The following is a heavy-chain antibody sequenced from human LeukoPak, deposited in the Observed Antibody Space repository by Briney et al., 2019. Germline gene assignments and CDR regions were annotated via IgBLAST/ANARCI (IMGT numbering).Heavy chain of an antibody. CDR1: GFTFSSYA. J-gene: IGHJ3*02. Sequence: PGRSLRLSCAASGFTFSSYAMHWVRQAPGKGLEWVAVISYDGSNKYYADSVKGRFTISRDNSKNTLYLQMNSLRAEDTAVYYCARVFTMIVVVITGDAFDIWGQGTMVTVSS. CDR2: ISYDGSNK. CDR3: ARVFTMIVVVITGDAFDI. V-gene: IGHV3-30-3*01. D-gene: IGHD3-22*01.